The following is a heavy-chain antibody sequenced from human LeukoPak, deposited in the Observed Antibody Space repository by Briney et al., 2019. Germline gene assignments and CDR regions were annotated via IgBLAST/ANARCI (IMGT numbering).Heavy chain of an antibody. D-gene: IGHD6-13*01. CDR1: GFSLSTTGVG. J-gene: IGHJ4*02. CDR3: AHSGAAGNFDY. CDR2: IYWDDDK. Sequence: SGPTLVKPTQTLTLTCTFSGFSLSTTGVGVGWIRQPPGKALEWLALIYWDDDKRYSPSLKSRLTITKDTSKNQVVLKMTNTDPVDTATYYCAHSGAAGNFDYWGQGTLVTVYS. V-gene: IGHV2-5*02.